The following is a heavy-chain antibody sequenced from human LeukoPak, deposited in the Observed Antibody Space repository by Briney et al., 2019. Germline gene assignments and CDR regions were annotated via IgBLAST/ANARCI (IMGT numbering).Heavy chain of an antibody. V-gene: IGHV3-48*03. J-gene: IGHJ4*02. CDR2: ISSSGSTI. D-gene: IGHD6-6*01. CDR3: ARVRPYSSSSGPADY. Sequence: GGSLRLSCATSGFTFSSYEMNWVRQAPGKGLEWVSYISSSGSTIYYADSVKGRFTISRDNAKNSLYLQMNSLRAEDTAVYYCARVRPYSSSSGPADYWGQGTLVTVSS. CDR1: GFTFSSYE.